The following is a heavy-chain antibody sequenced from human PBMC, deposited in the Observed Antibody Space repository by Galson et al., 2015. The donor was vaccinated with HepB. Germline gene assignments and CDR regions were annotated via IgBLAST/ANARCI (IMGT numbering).Heavy chain of an antibody. V-gene: IGHV3-23*01. CDR1: GFTFSSYA. J-gene: IGHJ4*02. CDR2: ISGSGGST. Sequence: LRLSCAASGFTFSSYAMSWVRQAPGKGLEWVSAISGSGGSTYYADSVKGRFTISRDNSKNTLYLQMNSLRAEDTAVYYCAKGIKGIQLWSPDYWGQGTLVTVSS. CDR3: AKGIKGIQLWSPDY. D-gene: IGHD5-18*01.